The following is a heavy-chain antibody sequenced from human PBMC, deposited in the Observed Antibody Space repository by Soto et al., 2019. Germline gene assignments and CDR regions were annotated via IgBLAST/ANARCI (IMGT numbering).Heavy chain of an antibody. J-gene: IGHJ4*02. Sequence: SETLSLTCAVYGGSCSGYYWSWIRQPPGKGLEWIGYIYYSGSTNYNPSLKSRVTISVDTSKNQFSLKLSSVTAADTAVYYCATFYGDYVSYWGQGTLVTVSS. V-gene: IGHV4-59*08. D-gene: IGHD4-17*01. CDR3: ATFYGDYVSY. CDR1: GGSCSGYY. CDR2: IYYSGST.